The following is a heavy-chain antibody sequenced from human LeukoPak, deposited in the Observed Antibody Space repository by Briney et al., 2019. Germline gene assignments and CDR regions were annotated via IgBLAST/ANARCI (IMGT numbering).Heavy chain of an antibody. V-gene: IGHV3-11*04. CDR2: ISSNGNTI. CDR3: ARLREIPVFGVVTKSTSYFDY. Sequence: GGSLRLSCAASGFTFNDYYMSWIRQAPGKGLEWISYISSNGNTIKHADSVKGRFTISRDNAKNSLYLQMNSLRAEDTAVYYCARLREIPVFGVVTKSTSYFDYWGQGTLVTVSS. CDR1: GFTFNDYY. D-gene: IGHD3-3*01. J-gene: IGHJ4*02.